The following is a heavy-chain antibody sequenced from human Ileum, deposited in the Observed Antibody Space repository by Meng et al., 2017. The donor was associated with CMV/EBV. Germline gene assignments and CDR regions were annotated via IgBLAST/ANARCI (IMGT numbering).Heavy chain of an antibody. CDR2: IYSGGST. D-gene: IGHD4-11*01. Sequence: GESLKISCAASGFTVSSNYMSWVRQAPGKGLEWGSVIYSGGSTYYADSVEGRFTISRDNSKNTLYIKMNSLRAEDTAVYYCASSLGHDNSNNEGYYYYGMDVWGQGTTVTVSS. CDR3: ASSLGHDNSNNEGYYYYGMDV. V-gene: IGHV3-66*02. CDR1: GFTVSSNY. J-gene: IGHJ6*02.